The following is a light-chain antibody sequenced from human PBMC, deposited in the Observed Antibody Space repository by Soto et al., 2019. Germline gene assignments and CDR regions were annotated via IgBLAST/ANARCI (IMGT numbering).Light chain of an antibody. CDR1: QSIHTW. J-gene: IGKJ2*01. CDR3: QQYNSHPYT. V-gene: IGKV1-5*03. Sequence: DFQMTQSPSTLSASVGDSVTITCRASQSIHTWLAWYQQKPGRTPKLLIYKASVLESGVPSRFSGSGSGTEFTLTSSSLQPDDFATYYCQQYNSHPYTFGRGTKLQIK. CDR2: KAS.